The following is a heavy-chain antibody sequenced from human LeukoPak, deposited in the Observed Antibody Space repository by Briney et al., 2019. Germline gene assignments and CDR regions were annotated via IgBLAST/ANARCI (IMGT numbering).Heavy chain of an antibody. Sequence: SETLSLTCTVSGGSISSYYWSWIRQPPGKGLEWIGYIYYSGSTNYNPSLKSRVTISVDTSKNQFSLKLSSVTAADTAVYHCARGGVVAATLYYYYYMDVWGKGTTVTISS. V-gene: IGHV4-59*01. D-gene: IGHD2-15*01. CDR1: GGSISSYY. CDR3: ARGGVVAATLYYYYYMDV. J-gene: IGHJ6*03. CDR2: IYYSGST.